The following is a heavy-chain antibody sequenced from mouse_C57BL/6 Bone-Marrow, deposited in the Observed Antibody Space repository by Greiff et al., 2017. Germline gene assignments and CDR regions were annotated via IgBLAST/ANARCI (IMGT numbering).Heavy chain of an antibody. D-gene: IGHD1-1*02. J-gene: IGHJ4*01. Sequence: DVKLVGSEGGLVQPGSSMKLSCTASGFTFSDYYMAWVRQVPEKGLEWVANINYDGSSTYYLDSLKSRFIISRDNAKNILYLQMSSLKSEDTATYYCARGAMVYYYAMDYWGQGTSVTVSS. CDR3: ARGAMVYYYAMDY. CDR1: GFTFSDYY. CDR2: INYDGSST. V-gene: IGHV5-16*01.